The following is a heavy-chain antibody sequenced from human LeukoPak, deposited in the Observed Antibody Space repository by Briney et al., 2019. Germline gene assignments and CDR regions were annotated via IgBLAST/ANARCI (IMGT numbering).Heavy chain of an antibody. Sequence: GGSLRLSCAASGFAFTNYEISWVRHAPVKGLEWISSISGSGDSVFYADSVKGRFTISRDNSLNTLHLQMNSLRAEDTAFYYCGKGNTASRPGFVDWGQGTLVTVSS. D-gene: IGHD5-18*01. CDR2: ISGSGDSV. CDR3: GKGNTASRPGFVD. V-gene: IGHV3-23*01. J-gene: IGHJ4*02. CDR1: GFAFTNYE.